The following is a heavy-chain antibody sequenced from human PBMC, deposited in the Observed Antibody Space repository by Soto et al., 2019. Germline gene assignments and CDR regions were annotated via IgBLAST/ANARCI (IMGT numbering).Heavy chain of an antibody. D-gene: IGHD2-2*01. CDR2: ISSSSSYI. CDR3: PRRRCSSPSCNHFDY. V-gene: IGHV3-21*01. Sequence: EVQLVESGGGLVKPGGSLRLSCAASGFTFSSYSMNWVRQAPGKGLEWVSSISSSSSYIYYADSVKGRFTISRDNAKNSLYLQMNSLRAEDTAVYSCPRRRCSSPSCNHFDYWGQGTLVTVSS. J-gene: IGHJ4*02. CDR1: GFTFSSYS.